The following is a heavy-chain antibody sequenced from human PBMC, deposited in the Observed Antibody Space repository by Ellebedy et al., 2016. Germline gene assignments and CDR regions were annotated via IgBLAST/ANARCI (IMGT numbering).Heavy chain of an antibody. V-gene: IGHV1-18*04. Sequence: ASVKVSXXTSGYTFTGYGISWVRQAPGQGLEWMGWITTDSHNAEYPQKFQGRVTMTTDTSTSTAYMELRRLGSDDTAIYYCARRGGTDYGDYWGQGTLVTVSS. CDR3: ARRGGTDYGDY. CDR2: ITTDSHNA. J-gene: IGHJ4*02. CDR1: GYTFTGYG. D-gene: IGHD3-16*01.